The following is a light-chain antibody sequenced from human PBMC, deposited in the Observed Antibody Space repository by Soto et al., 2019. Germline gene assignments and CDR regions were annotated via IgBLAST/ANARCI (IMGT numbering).Light chain of an antibody. CDR3: QQYGSAPYT. V-gene: IGKV3-20*01. J-gene: IGKJ2*01. CDR1: QSVSSSY. Sequence: EIVLTQSPGTLSLSPGERATLSCRASQSVSSSYLAWYQQKPGQAPRLLIYGASSRATGIPDRFSGSGSGTDFTLTISRLEPEEFAVYSCQQYGSAPYTFGQGTKLEIK. CDR2: GAS.